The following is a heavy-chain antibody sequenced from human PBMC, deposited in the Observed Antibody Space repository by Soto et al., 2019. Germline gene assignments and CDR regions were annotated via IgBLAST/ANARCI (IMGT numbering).Heavy chain of an antibody. D-gene: IGHD3-3*01. Sequence: ASETLSLTCAVYGGSFSGYYWSWIRQPPGKGLEWIGEINHSGSTNYNPSLKSRVTISVDTSKNQFSLKLSSVTAADTAVYYCARGGLAWNYYGMDVWGQGTTVTVSS. CDR1: GGSFSGYY. J-gene: IGHJ6*02. CDR3: ARGGLAWNYYGMDV. V-gene: IGHV4-34*01. CDR2: INHSGST.